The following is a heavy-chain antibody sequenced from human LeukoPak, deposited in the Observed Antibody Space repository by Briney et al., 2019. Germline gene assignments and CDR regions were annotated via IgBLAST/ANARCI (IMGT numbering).Heavy chain of an antibody. CDR1: GFTFSSYA. CDR3: ARGGRYSRAFDI. Sequence: GGSLRLSCAASGFTFSSYAMHWVRQAPGKGLEWVAVISYDGSNKYYADSVKGRFTISRDNSKYTLYLQMNSLRAEDTAVYYCARGGRYSRAFDIWGQGTMVTVSS. D-gene: IGHD3-9*01. CDR2: ISYDGSNK. V-gene: IGHV3-30-3*01. J-gene: IGHJ3*02.